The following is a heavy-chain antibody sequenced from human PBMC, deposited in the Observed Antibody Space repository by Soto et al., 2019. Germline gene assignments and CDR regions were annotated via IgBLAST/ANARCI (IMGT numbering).Heavy chain of an antibody. Sequence: LRLSCAASGFTFSSYAMSWVRQAPGKGLEWVSAISGSGGSTYYADSVKGRFTISRDNSKNTLYLQMNSLRAEDTAVYYCAKDARNSGIVVVVDATPQSGYFDYWGQGTLVTVYS. CDR2: ISGSGGST. V-gene: IGHV3-23*01. D-gene: IGHD2-15*01. CDR3: AKDARNSGIVVVVDATPQSGYFDY. CDR1: GFTFSSYA. J-gene: IGHJ4*02.